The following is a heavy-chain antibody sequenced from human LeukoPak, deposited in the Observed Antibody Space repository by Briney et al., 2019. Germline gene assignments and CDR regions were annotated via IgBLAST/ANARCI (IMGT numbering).Heavy chain of an antibody. D-gene: IGHD5-12*01. J-gene: IGHJ4*02. CDR2: IYYSGST. CDR1: GGSISSSSYY. Sequence: PSETLSLTCTVSGGSISSSSYYWGWIRQPPGKGLEWIGSIYYSGSTYYNPSLKSRVTISVDASKNQFSLKLSSVTAADTAVYYCARHDAPLNSGYAPMDFDYWGQGTLVTVSS. V-gene: IGHV4-39*01. CDR3: ARHDAPLNSGYAPMDFDY.